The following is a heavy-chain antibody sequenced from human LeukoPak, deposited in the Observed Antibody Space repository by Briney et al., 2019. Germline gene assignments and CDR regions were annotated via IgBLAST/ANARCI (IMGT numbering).Heavy chain of an antibody. CDR2: IIPILGIA. D-gene: IGHD2-21*02. J-gene: IGHJ4*02. Sequence: ASVKVSCKASGGTFSSYAISWVRQAPGQGLEWMGRIIPILGIANYAQKFQGRVTMTRDTSTSTVYMELSSLRSEDTAVYYCARDPEKRATYCGGDCYGLYFDYWGQGTLVTVSS. CDR1: GGTFSSYA. V-gene: IGHV1-69*04. CDR3: ARDPEKRATYCGGDCYGLYFDY.